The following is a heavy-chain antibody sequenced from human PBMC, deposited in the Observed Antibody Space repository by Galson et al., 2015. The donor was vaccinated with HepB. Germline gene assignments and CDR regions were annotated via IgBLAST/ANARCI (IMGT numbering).Heavy chain of an antibody. Sequence: SLRLSCAVSGLIPGGYEMNWVRQAPGKGLEWISYITTSGYVTDYADSVKGRFTISRDNAKNSLYLQMNSLRAEYTAVYYCVVSRFHYWGQGTLVTVSS. CDR1: GLIPGGYE. D-gene: IGHD3-22*01. J-gene: IGHJ4*02. CDR2: ITTSGYVT. V-gene: IGHV3-48*03. CDR3: VVSRFHY.